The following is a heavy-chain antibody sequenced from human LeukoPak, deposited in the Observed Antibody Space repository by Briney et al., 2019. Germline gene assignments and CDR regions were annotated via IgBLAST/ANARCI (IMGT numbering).Heavy chain of an antibody. CDR3: ARLIVATIENWFDP. CDR2: IYYSGST. J-gene: IGHJ5*02. Sequence: PSQTLSLTCTVSGGSTSSGDYYWSWIRQPPGKGLEWIGYIYYSGSTYYNPSLKSRVTISVDRSKNQFSLKLSSVTAADTAVYYCARLIVATIENWFDPWGQGTLVTVSS. D-gene: IGHD5-12*01. V-gene: IGHV4-30-4*08. CDR1: GGSTSSGDYY.